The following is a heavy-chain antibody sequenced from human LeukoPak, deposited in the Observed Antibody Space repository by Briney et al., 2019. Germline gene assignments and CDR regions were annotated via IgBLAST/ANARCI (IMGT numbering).Heavy chain of an antibody. Sequence: ASVKVSCKASGYTFTGYYLHWVRQAPGQGLEWMGWINPNSGDANYAQKFQGRVTMTRDTSISTAYMELSRLRSDDTAVYYCARDERYDSSGYPFDYWGQGTLVTVSS. CDR2: INPNSGDA. J-gene: IGHJ4*02. CDR1: GYTFTGYY. D-gene: IGHD3-22*01. CDR3: ARDERYDSSGYPFDY. V-gene: IGHV1-2*02.